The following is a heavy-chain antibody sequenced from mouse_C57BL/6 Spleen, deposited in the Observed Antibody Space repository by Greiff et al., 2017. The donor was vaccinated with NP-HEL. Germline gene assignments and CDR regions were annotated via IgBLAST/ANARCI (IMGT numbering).Heavy chain of an antibody. CDR1: GYTFTSYW. V-gene: IGHV1-61*01. CDR3: ARRGYDYDWYFDV. D-gene: IGHD2-4*01. CDR2: IYPSDSET. Sequence: QVQLQQPGAELVRPGSSVKLSCKASGYTFTSYWLDWVKQRPGQGLEWIGNIYPSDSETHYNQKFKDKATLTVDKSSSTAYMQLSSLTSEDSAVYYCARRGYDYDWYFDVWGTGTTVTVSS. J-gene: IGHJ1*03.